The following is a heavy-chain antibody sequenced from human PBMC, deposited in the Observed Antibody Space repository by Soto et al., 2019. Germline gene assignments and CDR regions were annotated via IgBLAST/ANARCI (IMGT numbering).Heavy chain of an antibody. CDR2: IRSKANSYAT. D-gene: IGHD7-27*01. Sequence: EVQLVESGGGLVQPGGSLKLSCAASGFSFSDSAMHWVRQASGKGLEWVGRIRSKANSYATSDGASVRGRFSIPRDDSKNTVYLQMNSPKTDDTAVYYCTRRGKPGDDSDYWGQGTLVTVSS. V-gene: IGHV3-73*01. J-gene: IGHJ4*02. CDR3: TRRGKPGDDSDY. CDR1: GFSFSDSA.